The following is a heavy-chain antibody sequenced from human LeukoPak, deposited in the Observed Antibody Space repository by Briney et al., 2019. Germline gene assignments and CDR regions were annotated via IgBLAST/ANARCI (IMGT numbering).Heavy chain of an antibody. Sequence: GRSLRLSCVASGFTLRSYVMHWVRQAPGKGLEWVAVIWYDGSKEYYVDSVKGRFTISRDNSKNTLYLQMNRLRADDTAVYYCVKGGGGSGPFDYWGQGTQVTVSS. CDR2: IWYDGSKE. CDR1: GFTLRSYV. J-gene: IGHJ4*02. V-gene: IGHV3-33*03. D-gene: IGHD6-19*01. CDR3: VKGGGGSGPFDY.